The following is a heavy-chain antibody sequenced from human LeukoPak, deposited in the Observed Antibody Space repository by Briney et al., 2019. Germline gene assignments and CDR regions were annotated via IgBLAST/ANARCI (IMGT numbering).Heavy chain of an antibody. CDR2: ISSSGSTI. J-gene: IGHJ6*02. CDR3: ARALRKEAYGMDV. CDR1: GFTFSDYY. V-gene: IGHV3-11*01. D-gene: IGHD4-17*01. Sequence: GGSLRLSCAASGFTFSDYYMSWIRQAPGKGLEWFSYISSSGSTIYYADSVKGRFTISRDNAKNSLYLQMNSLRAEDTAVNYCARALRKEAYGMDVWGQGTTVTVSS.